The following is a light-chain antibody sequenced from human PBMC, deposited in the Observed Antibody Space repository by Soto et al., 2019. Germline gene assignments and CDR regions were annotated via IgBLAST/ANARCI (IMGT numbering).Light chain of an antibody. V-gene: IGKV1-5*03. CDR1: QSISSW. J-gene: IGKJ1*01. Sequence: DIQMTQSPSPLSASVGDRVTITCRASQSISSWLAWYQQKPGKAPKLLIYKASSLESGVPSRFSGSGSGTECTLTISSLQPDDFATYYCQQYNSYPWTCGQGTKVEIK. CDR3: QQYNSYPWT. CDR2: KAS.